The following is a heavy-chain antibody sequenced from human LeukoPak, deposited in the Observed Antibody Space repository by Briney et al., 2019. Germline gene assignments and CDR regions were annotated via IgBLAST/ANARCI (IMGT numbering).Heavy chain of an antibody. D-gene: IGHD6-19*01. CDR1: GGSISSYY. J-gene: IGHJ4*02. CDR3: ARVIAVAGTPVYYFDY. V-gene: IGHV4-59*01. CDR2: IYYSGST. Sequence: SETLSLTYTVSGGSISSYYWSWIRQPPGKGLEWIGYIYYSGSTNYNPSLKSRVTILVDTSKNQFSLKLSSVTAADTAVYYCARVIAVAGTPVYYFDYWGQGTLVTVSS.